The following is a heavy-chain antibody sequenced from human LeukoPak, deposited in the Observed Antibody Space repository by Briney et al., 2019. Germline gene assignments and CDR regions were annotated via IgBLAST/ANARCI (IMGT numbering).Heavy chain of an antibody. CDR2: LSGAGSYT. CDR3: AKDRDDYGDADY. D-gene: IGHD4-17*01. J-gene: IGHJ4*02. Sequence: GGSLRLSCAASGFTFSSSAMSWVRQAPGKGLEWVSALSGAGSYTFYADSVKGRFTISRDNSKNTVHLQMNSLRAEDTAVYYCAKDRDDYGDADYWGQGTLVAVSS. V-gene: IGHV3-23*01. CDR1: GFTFSSSA.